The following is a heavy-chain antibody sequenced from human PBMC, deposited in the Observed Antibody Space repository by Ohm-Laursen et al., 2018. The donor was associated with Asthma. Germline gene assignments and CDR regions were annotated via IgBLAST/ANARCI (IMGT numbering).Heavy chain of an antibody. V-gene: IGHV1-8*02. CDR1: GGTFSSYA. CDR3: ARIGPEWELPGREYSLHH. J-gene: IGHJ1*01. Sequence: GSSVKVSCKASGGTFSSYAISWVRQATGQGLEWMGWMNPNSGNTGYAQKFQGRVTMTRNTSISTAYMELSSLRSEDTALYYCARIGPEWELPGREYSLHHWGEGTLVTVSS. D-gene: IGHD1-26*01. CDR2: MNPNSGNT.